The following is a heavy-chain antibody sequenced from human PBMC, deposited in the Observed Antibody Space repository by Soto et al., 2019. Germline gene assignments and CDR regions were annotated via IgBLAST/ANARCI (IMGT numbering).Heavy chain of an antibody. J-gene: IGHJ4*02. D-gene: IGHD4-17*01. CDR3: ARGPGAHDYLLDF. V-gene: IGHV4-4*02. CDR2: ISHSGNT. CDR1: GGSITSGNG. Sequence: PSETLSLTCVVSGGSITSGNGWSWVRQAPGKGLEWIGEISHSGNTNYNPSLKSRLTISLDKSKNQFSLKLSSVTAADTAVYYCARGPGAHDYLLDFWGQGTLVTVSS.